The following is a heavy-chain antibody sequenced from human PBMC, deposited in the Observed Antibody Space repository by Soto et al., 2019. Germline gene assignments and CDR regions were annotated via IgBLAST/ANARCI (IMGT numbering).Heavy chain of an antibody. J-gene: IGHJ4*02. V-gene: IGHV3-15*01. CDR1: GFSFSNAW. CDR2: IKSKADGGTT. Sequence: EVQLVESGGGLVKPGGSLRLTCAASGFSFSNAWMSWVRQAPGKGLEWVGRIKSKADGGTTDYAAPVKGRFTILRDDSKNTLYLQMDSLKTEDTALYYCTTAGHYDFWSTYSDDRGQGTLVIVSS. CDR3: TTAGHYDFWSTYSDD. D-gene: IGHD3-3*01.